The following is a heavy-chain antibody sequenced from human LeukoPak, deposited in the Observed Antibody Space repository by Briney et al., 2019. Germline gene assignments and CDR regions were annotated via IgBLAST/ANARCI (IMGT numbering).Heavy chain of an antibody. CDR2: TYYRSKWYN. CDR3: ARDAAIAVVPAAKGGAFDI. J-gene: IGHJ3*02. Sequence: SQTLSLTCAISGDSVSSNSAAWNWIRQSPSRGLEWLGRTYYRSKWYNDYAVSVKSRITINPDTSKNQFSLRLSSVTAADTAVYYCARDAAIAVVPAAKGGAFDIWGQGTMVTVSS. CDR1: GDSVSSNSAA. V-gene: IGHV6-1*01. D-gene: IGHD2-2*01.